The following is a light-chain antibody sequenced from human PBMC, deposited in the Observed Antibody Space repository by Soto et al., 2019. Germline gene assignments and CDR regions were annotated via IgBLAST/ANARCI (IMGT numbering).Light chain of an antibody. CDR2: EFN. Sequence: QSALTQPASVSGSPGQSITISCTGTSSDVGGYDYVSWDQLHPGKAPKLMVFEFNNRPSGVSYRFSGSKSGNTDSLTISGLQAEDAAAYFCSSYSISTAYLFGTGTKLKVL. V-gene: IGLV2-14*01. CDR3: SSYSISTAYL. CDR1: SSDVGGYDY. J-gene: IGLJ1*01.